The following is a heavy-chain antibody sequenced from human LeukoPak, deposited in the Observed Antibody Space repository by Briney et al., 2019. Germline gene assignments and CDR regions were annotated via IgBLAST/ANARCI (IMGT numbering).Heavy chain of an antibody. CDR2: ISSSGRYI. CDR3: ARGGPGRSLTIVPERTKYYMDV. J-gene: IGHJ6*03. CDR1: GFTFSSYS. D-gene: IGHD1-26*01. Sequence: PGGPLRLSCAASGFTFSSYSMNWVRQAPGKGLEWVSYISSSGRYIYYADSVKGRFTISRDNAKNSLYLQMNSLRAEDTAVYYCARGGPGRSLTIVPERTKYYMDVWGKGATVTVSS. V-gene: IGHV3-21*01.